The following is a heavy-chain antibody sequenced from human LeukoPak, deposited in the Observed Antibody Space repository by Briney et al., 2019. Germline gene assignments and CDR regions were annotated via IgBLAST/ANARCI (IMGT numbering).Heavy chain of an antibody. CDR2: ISGRGGNT. CDR1: GFIFSSYA. D-gene: IGHD5/OR15-5a*01. CDR3: AKGLITGSSVH. Sequence: GGSLRLSCAGSGFIFSSYAMSWVRQAPGKGLEWVSGISGRGGNTYVADSVKGRFTISRDNSKNTLYVQMNSLRAEDTAVYYCAKGLITGSSVHWGQGTLVSVSS. J-gene: IGHJ4*02. V-gene: IGHV3-23*01.